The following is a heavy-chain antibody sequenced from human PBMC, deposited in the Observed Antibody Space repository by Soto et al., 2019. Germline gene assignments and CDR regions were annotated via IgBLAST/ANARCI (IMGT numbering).Heavy chain of an antibody. CDR3: ARDHDVDYGDSRWYYYYMDV. D-gene: IGHD4-17*01. CDR2: ISSSSTI. V-gene: IGHV3-48*01. Sequence: GGSLRLSCAASGFTFSSYSMNWVRQAPGKGLEWVSYISSSSTIYYADSVKGRFTISRDNAKDSLYLQMNSLRAEDTAVYYCARDHDVDYGDSRWYYYYMDVWGKGTTVTVSS. J-gene: IGHJ6*03. CDR1: GFTFSSYS.